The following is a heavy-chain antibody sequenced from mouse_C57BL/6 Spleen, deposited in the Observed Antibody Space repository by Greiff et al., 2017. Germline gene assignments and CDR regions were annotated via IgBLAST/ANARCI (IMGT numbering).Heavy chain of an antibody. D-gene: IGHD1-1*01. V-gene: IGHV1-7*01. CDR1: GYTFTSYW. J-gene: IGHJ2*01. Sequence: VQLQQSGAELAKPGASVKLSCKASGYTFTSYWMHWVKQRPGQGLEWIGYINPSSGYTKYNQKFKDKDTLTADKSSSTAYMQLSSLTYEDSAVYYCARTDGSSYFDYWGQGTTLTVSS. CDR3: ARTDGSSYFDY. CDR2: INPSSGYT.